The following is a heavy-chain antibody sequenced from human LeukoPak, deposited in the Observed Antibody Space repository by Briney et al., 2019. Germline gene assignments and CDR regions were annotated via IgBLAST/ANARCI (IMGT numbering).Heavy chain of an antibody. V-gene: IGHV3-74*01. CDR3: ARDVGFQIDY. Sequence: GGSLRLSCTASGFTSSNYWMHWVRQAPGKGLVWVSHIHSDGRNTTYSDSVKGRFTISRDNAKNTLYLQMNSLRAEDTAVYYCARDVGFQIDYWGQGTLVTVSS. D-gene: IGHD1-26*01. CDR1: GFTSSNYW. CDR2: IHSDGRNT. J-gene: IGHJ4*02.